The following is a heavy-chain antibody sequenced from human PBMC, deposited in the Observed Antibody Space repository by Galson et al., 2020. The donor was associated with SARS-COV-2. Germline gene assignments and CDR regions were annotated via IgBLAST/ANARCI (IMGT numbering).Heavy chain of an antibody. D-gene: IGHD2-15*01. CDR1: GGSVSSGSYY. V-gene: IGHV4-61*01. CDR3: ARASSVGAATYYFDY. J-gene: IGHJ4*02. CDR2: IYYSGST. Sequence: ASETLSLTCTVSGGSVSSGSYYWSWIRQPPGKGLEWIGHIYYSGSTNHNPSLKSRVTISIDTSKNQFSLKLSSVTAADKAVYHCARASSVGAATYYFDYWDQGTLVTVSS.